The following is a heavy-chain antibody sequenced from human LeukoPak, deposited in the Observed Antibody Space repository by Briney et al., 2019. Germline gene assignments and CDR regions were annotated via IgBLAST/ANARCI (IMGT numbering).Heavy chain of an antibody. CDR1: GYTFTSYG. D-gene: IGHD3-3*01. CDR3: ARDYDFWSGTGDY. J-gene: IGHJ4*02. V-gene: IGHV1-18*01. Sequence: ASVKVSCKASGYTFTSYGISWVRQAPGQGLEWMGWISAYNGNTNYAQKLQGRVTMTTDTSTSTACMELRSLRSDDTAVYYCARDYDFWSGTGDYWGQGTLVTVSS. CDR2: ISAYNGNT.